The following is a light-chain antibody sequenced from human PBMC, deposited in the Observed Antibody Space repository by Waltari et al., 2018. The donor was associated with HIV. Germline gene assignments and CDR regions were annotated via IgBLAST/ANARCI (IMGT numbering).Light chain of an antibody. CDR1: QSVNTNY. V-gene: IGKV3-20*01. J-gene: IGKJ5*01. CDR3: QQYGISPIT. Sequence: EVVLTQSPGTVSLSPGERATLSCRASQSVNTNYLAWYQQKPGQATRHLNYEASGRATCIPDRFSGSGSGTDFTLTISRVEPEDFAVYFCQQYGISPITFGQGTRLE. CDR2: EAS.